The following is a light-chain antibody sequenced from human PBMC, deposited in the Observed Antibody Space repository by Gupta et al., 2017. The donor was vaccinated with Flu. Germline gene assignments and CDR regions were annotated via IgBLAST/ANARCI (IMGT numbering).Light chain of an antibody. CDR1: QSISSW. CDR2: KAS. CDR3: QQYNSYSRT. V-gene: IGKV1-5*03. J-gene: IGKJ1*01. Sequence: DIQMAQSPSTLSASVVDRVTITCRARQSISSWFAWYQQKPGKDAKLLIYKASSLESGVPSRFSGSGSGTEFTLTISSLQPDEFATYYCQQYNSYSRTFGQGTKVEIK.